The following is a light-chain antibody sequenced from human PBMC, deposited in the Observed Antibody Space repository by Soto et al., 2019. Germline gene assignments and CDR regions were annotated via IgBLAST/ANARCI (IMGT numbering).Light chain of an antibody. CDR1: QSVSSN. CDR3: QHYNNWPPWT. CDR2: AAS. J-gene: IGKJ1*01. V-gene: IGKV3-15*01. Sequence: EIVMTQSPATLSVSPGERATLSCRASQSVSSNLAWYQQKPGQAPRLLIYAASTRATGIPARFSGSGSGTEFTLPISSLQSEDFAGYYCQHYNNWPPWTFGQGTKVEIK.